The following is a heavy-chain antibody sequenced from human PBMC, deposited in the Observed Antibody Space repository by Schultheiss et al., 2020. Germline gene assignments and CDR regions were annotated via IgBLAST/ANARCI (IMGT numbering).Heavy chain of an antibody. Sequence: GGSLRLSCAASGFTFSDYYMSWVRQAPGKGLEWVAVIPYDGSNKYYADSVKGRFTISRDNAKNSLYLQMNSLRAEDTAVYYCARDGDYEPLYYYYGMDVWGQGTTVTVSS. CDR2: IPYDGSNK. V-gene: IGHV3-30*03. J-gene: IGHJ6*02. D-gene: IGHD4-17*01. CDR1: GFTFSDYY. CDR3: ARDGDYEPLYYYYGMDV.